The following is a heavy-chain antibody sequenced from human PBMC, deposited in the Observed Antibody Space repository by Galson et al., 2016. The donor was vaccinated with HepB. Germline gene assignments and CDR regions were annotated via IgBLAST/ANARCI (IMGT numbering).Heavy chain of an antibody. Sequence: SLRLSCAASGFTFDDYAMHWVRQTPRKGLEWVSGIGWNSAYIDYADSVKGRFTISRDNAKNSLYLQMDSLRPEDTALYYCAKARSTNAYKVFDYGGQGILVAVSS. J-gene: IGHJ4*02. CDR3: AKARSTNAYKVFDY. V-gene: IGHV3-9*01. CDR1: GFTFDDYA. D-gene: IGHD5-24*01. CDR2: IGWNSAYI.